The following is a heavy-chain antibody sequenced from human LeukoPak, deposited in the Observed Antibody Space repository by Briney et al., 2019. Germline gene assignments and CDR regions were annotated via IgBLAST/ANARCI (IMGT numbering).Heavy chain of an antibody. CDR1: GFTFSNFA. J-gene: IGHJ4*02. CDR2: VSANGDNT. Sequence: PGGSLRLSCGASGFTFSNFAMTWVRQAPGKGLERISVVSANGDNTDYADSVKGRFTISRDSAKNRLYLQMGSLRAEDTAVYYCAKLVGLGLTVRDYWGQGTLVTVSS. V-gene: IGHV3-23*01. CDR3: AKLVGLGLTVRDY. D-gene: IGHD3-16*01.